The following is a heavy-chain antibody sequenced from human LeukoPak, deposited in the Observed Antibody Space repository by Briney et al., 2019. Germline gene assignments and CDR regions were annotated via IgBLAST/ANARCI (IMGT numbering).Heavy chain of an antibody. CDR3: ARVRGSGFDI. CDR2: INSDGSST. Sequence: SGGSLRLSCEDSEFTFSSYWMHWVRQAPGKGLVWVSRINSDGSSTSYADSVKGRFTISRDNAKNTLYLQMNSLRAEDTAVYYCARVRGSGFDIWGQGTMVTVSS. D-gene: IGHD3-16*01. J-gene: IGHJ3*02. CDR1: EFTFSSYW. V-gene: IGHV3-74*01.